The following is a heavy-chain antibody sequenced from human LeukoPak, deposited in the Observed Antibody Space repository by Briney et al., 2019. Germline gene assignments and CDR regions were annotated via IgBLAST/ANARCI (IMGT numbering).Heavy chain of an antibody. CDR2: IYNSGST. Sequence: SETLSLTCTVSGGSISSYYWSWIRQPPGKGLEWIGYIYNSGSTKYNPSLKSRVTMSMDTSKNQFSLKLSSVTAADTAVYYCARGGWYSDYWGQGTLVTVSS. CDR1: GGSISSYY. CDR3: ARGGWYSDY. V-gene: IGHV4-59*01. J-gene: IGHJ4*02. D-gene: IGHD6-19*01.